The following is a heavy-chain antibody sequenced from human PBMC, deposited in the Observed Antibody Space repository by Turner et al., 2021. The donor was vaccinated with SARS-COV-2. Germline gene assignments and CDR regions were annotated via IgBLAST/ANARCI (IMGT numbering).Heavy chain of an antibody. V-gene: IGHV4-39*01. J-gene: IGHJ4*02. CDR3: ARLVRRAEYYFDY. CDR2: IYYSGSN. D-gene: IGHD3-10*01. Sequence: LQLQESGPGMVKPSETLSLTSTVSGGSISSSSHYWGWIRQPPGRGLEWIGHIYYSGSNYYNPSLKSRVTISVDTSKNQFSLKLSSVTAADTAVYYCARLVRRAEYYFDYWGQGTLVTVSS. CDR1: GGSISSSSHY.